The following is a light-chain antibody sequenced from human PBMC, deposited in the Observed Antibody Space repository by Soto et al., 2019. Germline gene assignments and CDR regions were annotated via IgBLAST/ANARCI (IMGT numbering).Light chain of an antibody. V-gene: IGKV3-20*01. CDR3: QQYDNSPYT. Sequence: ETVLTQSPGTLSLSPGERVTLSCRTSQRVSSSYLAWYQQKPGQAPRLLMFGASSRATDIPARFSGSGSGTHFTLTISRLEPEDLAVYYCQQYDNSPYTFGQGTKVDIK. J-gene: IGKJ2*01. CDR1: QRVSSSY. CDR2: GAS.